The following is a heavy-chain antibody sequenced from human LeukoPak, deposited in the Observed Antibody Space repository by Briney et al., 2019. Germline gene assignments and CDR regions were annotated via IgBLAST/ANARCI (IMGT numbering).Heavy chain of an antibody. Sequence: PSETLSLTCTVSGDSLTNYYWTWIRQPAGKGLEWIGRIYSTGSTNYNPSLNSRVTMSLDTSKKQFSLKLRSVTAADTAVYYCASIAVAGTMLGYWGQGTLVTVSS. CDR3: ASIAVAGTMLGY. CDR1: GDSLTNYY. V-gene: IGHV4-4*07. CDR2: IYSTGST. J-gene: IGHJ4*02. D-gene: IGHD6-19*01.